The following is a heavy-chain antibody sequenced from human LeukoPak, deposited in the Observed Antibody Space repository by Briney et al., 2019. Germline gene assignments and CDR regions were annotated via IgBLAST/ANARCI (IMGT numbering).Heavy chain of an antibody. CDR1: GFTFSNYA. CDR3: ARAPMVRGVIEALDY. Sequence: GGSLRLSCAASGFTFSNYAMTWVRQAPGKGLEWISAINDRGGDTYYADSVKGRFTISRDNSKNTLYLQMNSLRAEDTAVYYCARAPMVRGVIEALDYWGQGTLVTVSS. D-gene: IGHD3-10*01. V-gene: IGHV3-23*01. CDR2: INDRGGDT. J-gene: IGHJ4*02.